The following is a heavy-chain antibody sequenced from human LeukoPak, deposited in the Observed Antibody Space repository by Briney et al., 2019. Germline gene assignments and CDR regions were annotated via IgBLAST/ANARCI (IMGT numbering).Heavy chain of an antibody. D-gene: IGHD1-26*01. V-gene: IGHV4-39*07. Sequence: SETLSLTCTVSGGSISSSSYYWGWVRQPPGKGLEWIGSIYYSGTTYYNPSLNSRVTISVDTSKNQFSLKLSSVTAADTAVYYCARESLSGSYDSYYFDYWGQGTLVTVSS. CDR3: ARESLSGSYDSYYFDY. J-gene: IGHJ4*02. CDR2: IYYSGTT. CDR1: GGSISSSSYY.